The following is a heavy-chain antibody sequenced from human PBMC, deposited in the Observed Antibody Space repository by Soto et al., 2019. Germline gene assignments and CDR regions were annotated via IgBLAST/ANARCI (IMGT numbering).Heavy chain of an antibody. CDR3: VTRDYSTAGMDV. CDR2: IWYDGSNK. J-gene: IGHJ6*02. CDR1: GFTFSSYG. Sequence: PGGSLRLSCAASGFTFSSYGMHWVRQAPGKGLEWVAVIWYDGSNKYYADSVKGRFTISRDNSKNTLYLQMNSLRAEDTAVYYCVTRDYSTAGMDVWGQGTTVTVSS. D-gene: IGHD4-4*01. V-gene: IGHV3-33*01.